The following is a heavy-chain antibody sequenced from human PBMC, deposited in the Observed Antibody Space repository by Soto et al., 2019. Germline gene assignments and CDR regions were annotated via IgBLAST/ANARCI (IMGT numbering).Heavy chain of an antibody. CDR1: GDSVSSNGAC. V-gene: IGHV6-1*01. D-gene: IGHD2-15*01. Sequence: PSQTLSLTCVISGDSVSSNGACWNWIRQSPSRGLQWLGRIYYRSKWFHDYAASVESRMAMNPDTSRNQFSLQLNYVTPEDTAVYYCARVHCSAGTCLDGLDFWGQGTTVTVSS. CDR3: ARVHCSAGTCLDGLDF. J-gene: IGHJ6*02. CDR2: IYYRSKWFH.